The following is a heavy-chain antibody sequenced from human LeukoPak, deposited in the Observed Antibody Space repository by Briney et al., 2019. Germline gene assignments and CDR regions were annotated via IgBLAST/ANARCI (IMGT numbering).Heavy chain of an antibody. Sequence: SETLSLTCTVSGYSISSGYYWGWIRQPPGKGLEWIGSIYHSGSTYYNPSLKSRVTISVDTSKNQFSLKLSSVTAADTAVYYCARGESGGSGWFDPWGQGTLVTVSS. CDR3: ARGESGGSGWFDP. J-gene: IGHJ5*02. V-gene: IGHV4-38-2*02. D-gene: IGHD2-15*01. CDR2: IYHSGST. CDR1: GYSISSGYY.